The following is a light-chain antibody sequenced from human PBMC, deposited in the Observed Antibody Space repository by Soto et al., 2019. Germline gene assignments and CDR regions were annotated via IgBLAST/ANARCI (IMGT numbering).Light chain of an antibody. CDR3: SSFTSSSTRV. V-gene: IGLV2-14*01. J-gene: IGLJ1*01. Sequence: QSVLTQSASVSGSPGQSITISRTGTSSDVGAYNYVSWYQQHPGKAPKLIIYDVSNRPSGVSNRFSGSKSGNTASLTISALQAEDEADYYCSSFTSSSTRVFGTGTKVTVL. CDR2: DVS. CDR1: SSDVGAYNY.